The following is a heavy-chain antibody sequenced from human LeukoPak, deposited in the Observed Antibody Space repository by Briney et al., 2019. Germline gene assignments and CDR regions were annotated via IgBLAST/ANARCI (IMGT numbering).Heavy chain of an antibody. CDR3: ARSRYGDYAGCDY. CDR1: GDSISSGDYY. D-gene: IGHD4-17*01. V-gene: IGHV4-61*02. J-gene: IGHJ4*02. CDR2: ISSSGST. Sequence: SETLSLTCTVSGDSISSGDYYWSWIRQPAGKGLEWIGRISSSGSTNYNPSLKSRVTISVDTSKNQFSLKLSSVTAADTAVYYCARSRYGDYAGCDYWGQGTLVTVSS.